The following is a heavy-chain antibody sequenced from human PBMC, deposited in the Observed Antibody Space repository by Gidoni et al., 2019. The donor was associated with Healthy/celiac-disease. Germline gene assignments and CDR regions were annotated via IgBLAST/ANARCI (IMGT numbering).Heavy chain of an antibody. CDR1: GGSFSGYY. V-gene: IGHV4-34*01. D-gene: IGHD2-2*01. J-gene: IGHJ6*03. Sequence: QVQLQQWGAGLLKPSETLSLTCAVYGGSFSGYYCRWIRQTPGTGLEWIGEINHSGSTNYNPSLKSRVTISVDTSKNQFSLKLSSVTAADTAVYYCARQSIVVVPAAIHYYYYYMDVWGKGTTVTVSS. CDR3: ARQSIVVVPAAIHYYYYYMDV. CDR2: INHSGST.